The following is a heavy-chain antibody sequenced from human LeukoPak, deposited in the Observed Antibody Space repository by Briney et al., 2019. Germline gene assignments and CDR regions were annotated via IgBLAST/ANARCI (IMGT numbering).Heavy chain of an antibody. CDR2: ISGSGDRR. CDR1: GFTFSSYA. Sequence: GGSLRLSCAASGFTFSSYAMSWVRQAPGKGLEWVSGISGSGDRRNYADSVKGRFTISRDNAKTSLYLQVNSLRAEDTAVYYCARDLSGVTGYTYGRGIDYWGQGTLVTVSS. CDR3: ARDLSGVTGYTYGRGIDY. D-gene: IGHD5-18*01. V-gene: IGHV3-23*01. J-gene: IGHJ4*02.